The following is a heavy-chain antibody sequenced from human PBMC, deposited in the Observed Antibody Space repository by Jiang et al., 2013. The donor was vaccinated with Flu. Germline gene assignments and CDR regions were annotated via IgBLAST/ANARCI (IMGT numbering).Heavy chain of an antibody. D-gene: IGHD7-27*01. V-gene: IGHV1-8*01. CDR1: GYTFTSYD. CDR3: AREGLGITTYYYYYGMDV. Sequence: QLVESGAEVKKPGASVKVSCKASGYTFTSYDINWVRQATGQGLEWMGWMNPNSGNTGYAQKFQGRVTMTRNTSISTAYMELSSLRSEDTAVYYCAREGLGITTYYYYYGMDVWGQGTTVTVSS. J-gene: IGHJ6*02. CDR2: MNPNSGNT.